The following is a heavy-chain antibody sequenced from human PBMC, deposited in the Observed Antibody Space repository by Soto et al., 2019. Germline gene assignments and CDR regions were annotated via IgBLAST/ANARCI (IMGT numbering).Heavy chain of an antibody. CDR2: SYFSGNT. Sequence: SETLSLTCTVSGGSISSGGYYWNWIRQHPGKGLEWIGYSYFSGNTYYNPSLKSRVTISVDTSKNQFSLRLSSVTAADTAVYYCARDPQYTDRSGYYVSSGNFDYWGHRILVTVSS. CDR3: ARDPQYTDRSGYYVSSGNFDY. CDR1: GGSISSGGYY. V-gene: IGHV4-31*03. D-gene: IGHD3-22*01. J-gene: IGHJ4*01.